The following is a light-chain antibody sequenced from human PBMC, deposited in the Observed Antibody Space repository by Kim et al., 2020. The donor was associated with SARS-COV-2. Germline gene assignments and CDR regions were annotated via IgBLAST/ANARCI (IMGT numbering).Light chain of an antibody. V-gene: IGKV1-5*01. J-gene: IGKJ2*01. Sequence: DIQMTQYPSTLSASVGDTVSITCRASQYLATWVAWYQQKPGMAPKVLMYDASKLKSGVPSRFSGSGSGTEFTLTITSLQPDYFATYYCQQYKSDPYTFGQGTKLEI. CDR1: QYLATW. CDR3: QQYKSDPYT. CDR2: DAS.